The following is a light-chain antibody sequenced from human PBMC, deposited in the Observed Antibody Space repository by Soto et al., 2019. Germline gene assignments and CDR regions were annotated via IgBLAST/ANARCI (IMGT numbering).Light chain of an antibody. CDR1: QSVSSN. CDR3: QHYNNWPRA. CDR2: DAS. Sequence: EIVMTQSPATLSVSPGERATLSCRASQSVSSNLAWYQQKPGQAPRLLICDASTRATGIPARFSGSGSGTEFTLTISSLQSEDFAVYYCQHYNNWPRAFGGGTKVEIK. V-gene: IGKV3D-15*01. J-gene: IGKJ4*01.